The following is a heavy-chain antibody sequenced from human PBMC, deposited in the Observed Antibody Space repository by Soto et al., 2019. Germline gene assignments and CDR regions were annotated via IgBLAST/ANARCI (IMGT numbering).Heavy chain of an antibody. CDR1: GFTFGDYA. D-gene: IGHD3-16*01. Sequence: GESLKISCTASGFTFGDYAMSWVRQAPGKGLEWVGFIRSKAYGGTTEYAASVKGRFTISRDDSKSIAYLQMNSLKTEDTAVYYCTRALRGYYYYYMDVWGKGTTVTVSS. V-gene: IGHV3-49*04. CDR2: IRSKAYGGTT. J-gene: IGHJ6*03. CDR3: TRALRGYYYYYMDV.